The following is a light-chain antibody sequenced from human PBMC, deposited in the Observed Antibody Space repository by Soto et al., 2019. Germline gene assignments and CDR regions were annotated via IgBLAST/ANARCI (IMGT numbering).Light chain of an antibody. CDR2: AAS. V-gene: IGKV1-17*01. CDR3: LQNNEFWWT. J-gene: IGKJ1*01. CDR1: QGIGDA. Sequence: GGRVTITCRASQGIGDALGWYQQKPGKAPKRLIYAASTLQSGVPSRFSGSGSGTEFTLTISSLQPDDFATYYCLQNNEFWWTFGPGTKVDIK.